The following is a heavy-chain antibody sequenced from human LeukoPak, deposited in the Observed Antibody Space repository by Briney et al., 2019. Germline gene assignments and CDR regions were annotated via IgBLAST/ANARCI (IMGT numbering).Heavy chain of an antibody. Sequence: ASVKVSCKVSGYTLTELSMHWVRQAPGKGLEWMGGFDPEDGETIYAQKFQGRVTMTEDTSTDTAYMELSSLRSEDTAVYYCATPEPRYCSGGSCYSGVKPFDPWGQGTLVIVS. CDR2: FDPEDGET. CDR3: ATPEPRYCSGGSCYSGVKPFDP. J-gene: IGHJ5*02. D-gene: IGHD2-15*01. V-gene: IGHV1-24*01. CDR1: GYTLTELS.